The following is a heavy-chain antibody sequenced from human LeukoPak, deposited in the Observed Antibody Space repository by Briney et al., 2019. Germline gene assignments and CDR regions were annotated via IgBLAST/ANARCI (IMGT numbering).Heavy chain of an antibody. CDR1: GFTFSDYY. J-gene: IGHJ6*03. Sequence: GGSLRLSCAASGFTFSDYYMSWIRQAPGKGLEWVSYISSSGSTIYYADSVKGRFTISRDNAKNSLYLQMNSLRAEDMAVYYCARVSVTGYYYYHYMDVWGKGTTVTVSS. D-gene: IGHD2-21*02. CDR2: ISSSGSTI. CDR3: ARVSVTGYYYYHYMDV. V-gene: IGHV3-11*04.